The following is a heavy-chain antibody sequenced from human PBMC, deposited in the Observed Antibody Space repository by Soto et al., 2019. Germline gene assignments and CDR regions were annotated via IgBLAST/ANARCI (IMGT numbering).Heavy chain of an antibody. Sequence: GGSLRLSCAASGFTFTRYSMNWVRQAPGKGLEWVSSISSTTNYIYYADSMKGRFTVSRHNAKNSVYLEMNSLSAEDTAVYDCARESEDLTSSDDYWGQGTLITVSS. V-gene: IGHV3-21*01. J-gene: IGHJ4*02. CDR1: GFTFTRYS. CDR2: ISSTTNYI. CDR3: ARESEDLTSSDDY.